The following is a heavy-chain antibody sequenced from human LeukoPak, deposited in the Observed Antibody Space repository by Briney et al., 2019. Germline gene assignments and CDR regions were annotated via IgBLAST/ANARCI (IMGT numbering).Heavy chain of an antibody. CDR1: GFTFSDYY. CDR2: ISSSGSTI. J-gene: IGHJ4*02. D-gene: IGHD3-10*01. V-gene: IGHV3-11*04. Sequence: PGGSLRLSCAASGFTFSDYYMSWLRQAPGKGLEWVSYISSSGSTIYYADSVKGRFTISRDNAKNSLYLQMNSLRAEDTAVYYCASNIWFGESEYFDYWGQGTLVTVSS. CDR3: ASNIWFGESEYFDY.